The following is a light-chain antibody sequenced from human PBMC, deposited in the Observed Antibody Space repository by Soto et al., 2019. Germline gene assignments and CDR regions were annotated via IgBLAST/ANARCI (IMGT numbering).Light chain of an antibody. Sequence: EIVMTQSPATLSVSPGERASLSCRASQSVRINLAWYQQKPGQAPRLLIYGASTRATGVPARISGSGSGTEFTIIISSMKSEDFAVYYCQQYDTWPPAWTFGQGTKVEIK. CDR3: QQYDTWPPAWT. V-gene: IGKV3-15*01. CDR2: GAS. CDR1: QSVRIN. J-gene: IGKJ1*01.